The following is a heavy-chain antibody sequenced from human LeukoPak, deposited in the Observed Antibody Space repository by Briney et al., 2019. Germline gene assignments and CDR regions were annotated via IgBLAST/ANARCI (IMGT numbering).Heavy chain of an antibody. CDR2: IEKDGSEI. CDR3: ARRSGSTFPYYFDY. D-gene: IGHD3-10*01. J-gene: IGHJ4*02. CDR1: GFTFSNYW. V-gene: IGHV3-7*01. Sequence: GGSLRLSCAASGFTFSNYWMNWVRQAPGKGMEWVAIIEKDGSEILYVDSVKGRFTISRDNAKNTVYLQMNSLRAEDTAVYYCARRSGSTFPYYFDYWGQGTLVTVSS.